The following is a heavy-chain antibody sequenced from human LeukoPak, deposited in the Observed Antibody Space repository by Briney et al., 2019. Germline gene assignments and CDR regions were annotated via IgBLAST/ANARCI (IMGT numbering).Heavy chain of an antibody. Sequence: PGGSLRLSCAASGFTFSSYGMHWVRQAPGKGLEWVAFIRYDGSNKYYADSVKGRFTISRDNSKNTLYLQMNSLRAEDTAVYYCAKAAGYSSLRDYYMDVWGKGTTVTVSS. CDR3: AKAAGYSSLRDYYMDV. CDR1: GFTFSSYG. V-gene: IGHV3-30*02. D-gene: IGHD6-13*01. CDR2: IRYDGSNK. J-gene: IGHJ6*03.